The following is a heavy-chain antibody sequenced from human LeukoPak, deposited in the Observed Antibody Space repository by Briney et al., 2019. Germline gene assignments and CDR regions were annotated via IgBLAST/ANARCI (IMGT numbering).Heavy chain of an antibody. V-gene: IGHV4-39*07. J-gene: IGHJ4*02. CDR1: GGSINTNNYY. CDR2: IYFSGST. Sequence: PSETLSLTCTVSGGSINTNNYYWGWIRQPPGKGLEWIGSIYFSGSTYYNPSLKSRVTISVDTSKNHFSLNLSSVTAADAAVYYCARVPRYGSGTYYSPNYYFDSWGQGTLVTVSS. D-gene: IGHD3-10*01. CDR3: ARVPRYGSGTYYSPNYYFDS.